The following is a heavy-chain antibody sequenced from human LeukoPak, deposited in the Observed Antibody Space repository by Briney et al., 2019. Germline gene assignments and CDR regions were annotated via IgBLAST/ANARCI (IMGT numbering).Heavy chain of an antibody. V-gene: IGHV1-8*03. CDR2: MNPNSGNT. CDR1: GYTFTSYD. CDR3: ARGPELDSALLYYYYYYMDV. Sequence: ASVKVSCKASGYTFTSYDINWVRQATGQGLEWMGWMNPNSGNTGYAQKFQGRVTITRNTSISTAYMELSSLRSEDTAVYYCARGPELDSALLYYYYYYMDVWGKGTTVTVSS. D-gene: IGHD1-26*01. J-gene: IGHJ6*03.